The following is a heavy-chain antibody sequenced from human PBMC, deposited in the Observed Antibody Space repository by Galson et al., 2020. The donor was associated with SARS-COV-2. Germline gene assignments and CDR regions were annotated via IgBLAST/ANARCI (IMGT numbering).Heavy chain of an antibody. D-gene: IGHD3-10*01. Sequence: GETLKISCVISGFTFSDFAMSWVRQAPGKGLEWVSSISNADGSTYYAHFVKGRFTISRDSSKNTLYLQMNSLRVEDAALYYCAKAFRGVVVNFDYWGQGTLVTVSS. V-gene: IGHV3-23*01. CDR2: ISNADGST. CDR3: AKAFRGVVVNFDY. CDR1: GFTFSDFA. J-gene: IGHJ4*02.